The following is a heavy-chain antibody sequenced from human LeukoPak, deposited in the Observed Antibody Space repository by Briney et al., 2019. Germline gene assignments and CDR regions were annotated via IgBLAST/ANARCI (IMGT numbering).Heavy chain of an antibody. J-gene: IGHJ4*02. Sequence: GGSLRLSCAASGFTFSSYAMYWVRQAPGKGLEWVSSISGSGASTYYADSVKGRFTISRDNSKNTLYLQMSSLRAEDTAVYYCAKDGSTYISGLHCFDYCGQGTLVMVSS. D-gene: IGHD6-19*01. CDR3: AKDGSTYISGLHCFDY. CDR1: GFTFSSYA. V-gene: IGHV3-23*01. CDR2: ISGSGAST.